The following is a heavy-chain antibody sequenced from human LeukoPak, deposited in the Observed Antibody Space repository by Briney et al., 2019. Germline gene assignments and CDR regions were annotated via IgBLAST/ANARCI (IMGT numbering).Heavy chain of an antibody. J-gene: IGHJ4*02. CDR1: GYRFTGYY. V-gene: IGHV1-2*02. D-gene: IGHD2/OR15-2a*01. Sequence: GASVKLSCKASGYRFTGYYVHWVRQAPGQGLEWMGWINPDSGGTNYAQTFQGRATLTRDNSISTPYMELSRLRCDGTGVYYCAREAISRRIIDFWGGGTLVSVSS. CDR2: INPDSGGT. CDR3: AREAISRRIIDF.